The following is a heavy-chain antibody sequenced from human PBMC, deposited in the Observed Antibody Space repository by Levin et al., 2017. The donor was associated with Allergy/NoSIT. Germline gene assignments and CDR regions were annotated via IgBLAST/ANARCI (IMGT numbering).Heavy chain of an antibody. J-gene: IGHJ5*02. CDR1: GFTFSNYW. CDR2: IKQDGSDK. Sequence: GGSLRLSCAASGFTFSNYWMSWVRQAPGKGLEWVANIKQDGSDKYYVDSVKGRFTISRDNAKNSLYLQMNSLRVEDTAVYYCARDGYGDYVIGPRYNWFDPWGQGTLVTVSS. V-gene: IGHV3-7*01. CDR3: ARDGYGDYVIGPRYNWFDP. D-gene: IGHD4-17*01.